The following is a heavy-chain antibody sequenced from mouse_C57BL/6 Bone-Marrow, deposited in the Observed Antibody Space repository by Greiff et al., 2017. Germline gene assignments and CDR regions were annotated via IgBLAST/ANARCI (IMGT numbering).Heavy chain of an antibody. CDR3: ARSLSYVYDWYFDV. J-gene: IGHJ1*03. CDR1: GYTFTNYW. CDR2: IYPGGGYT. Sequence: VQLQQSGAELVRPGPSVKMSCTASGYTFTNYWIGWAKQRPGHGLEWIGEIYPGGGYTNYNDKFKGKATLTADKSSSTAYMQFSSLTSEDSDIYYCARSLSYVYDWYFDVWGTGSTVTVSS. V-gene: IGHV1-63*01. D-gene: IGHD2-1*01.